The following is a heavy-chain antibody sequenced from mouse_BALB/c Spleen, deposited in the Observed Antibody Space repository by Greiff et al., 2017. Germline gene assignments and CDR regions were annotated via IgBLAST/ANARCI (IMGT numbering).Heavy chain of an antibody. CDR3: ARSGPRNY. J-gene: IGHJ2*01. V-gene: IGHV1-54*01. CDR2: INPGSGGT. CDR1: GYAFTNYL. Sequence: VQLQQPGAELVRPGTSVKVSCKASGYAFTNYLIEWVKQRPGQGLEWIGVINPGSGGTNYNEKFKGKATLTADKSSSTAYMQLSSLTSDDSAVYFCARSGPRNYWGQGTTLTVSS.